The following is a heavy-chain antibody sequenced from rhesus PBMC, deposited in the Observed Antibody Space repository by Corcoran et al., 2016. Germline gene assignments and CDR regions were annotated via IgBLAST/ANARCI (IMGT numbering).Heavy chain of an antibody. CDR3: ARDMYGSNY. Sequence: QVQLRESGPGVVKPSETLSLTCAVSGGSISDSYRWSWIRQPPGKGLEWIGHIYGSSLSTNYNPSLKSRVTISKDASKNQFSLNLSSVTAADTAVYYCARDMYGSNYWGQGVLVTVSS. J-gene: IGHJ4*01. D-gene: IGHD4-29*01. CDR1: GGSISDSYR. CDR2: IYGSSLST. V-gene: IGHV4S10*01.